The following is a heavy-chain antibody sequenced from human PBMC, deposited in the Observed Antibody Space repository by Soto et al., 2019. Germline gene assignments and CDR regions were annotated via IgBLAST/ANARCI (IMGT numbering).Heavy chain of an antibody. CDR3: ARVYYYDSSGYNAGAFDI. Sequence: LRLSCAASGFTFSSYEMNWVRQAPGKGLEWVSYISSSGSTIYYADSVKGRFTISRDNAKNSLYLQMNSLRAEDTAVYYCARVYYYDSSGYNAGAFDIWGQGTMVTVSS. J-gene: IGHJ3*02. CDR2: ISSSGSTI. V-gene: IGHV3-48*03. D-gene: IGHD3-22*01. CDR1: GFTFSSYE.